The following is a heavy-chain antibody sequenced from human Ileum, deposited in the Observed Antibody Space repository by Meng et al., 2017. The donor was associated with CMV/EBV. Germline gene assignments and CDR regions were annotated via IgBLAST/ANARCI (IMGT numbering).Heavy chain of an antibody. CDR1: GFTFSSYW. D-gene: IGHD4-23*01. Sequence: LSLTCAASGFTFSSYWMHWVRQAPGKGLVWVSRINSDRSITDYADSVKGRFTISRDNAKNTVYLQMNSLRGEDTAVYYCARAIAGGNSGLGYWGQGTLVTVSS. CDR2: INSDRSIT. CDR3: ARAIAGGNSGLGY. V-gene: IGHV3-74*01. J-gene: IGHJ4*02.